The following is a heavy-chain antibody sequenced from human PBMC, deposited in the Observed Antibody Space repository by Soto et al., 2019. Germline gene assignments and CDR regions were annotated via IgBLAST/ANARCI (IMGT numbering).Heavy chain of an antibody. V-gene: IGHV1-69*12. D-gene: IGHD6-6*01. Sequence: QVQLVQSEAEVKKPGSSVKVSCKASGGTFSSYAISWVRQAPGQGLEWMGGIIPIFGTANYAQKFQGRVTITADESTSTAYMELSSLRSEDTAVYYCARDSEYSSSQGVYYGMDVWGQGTTVTVSS. CDR3: ARDSEYSSSQGVYYGMDV. J-gene: IGHJ6*02. CDR2: IIPIFGTA. CDR1: GGTFSSYA.